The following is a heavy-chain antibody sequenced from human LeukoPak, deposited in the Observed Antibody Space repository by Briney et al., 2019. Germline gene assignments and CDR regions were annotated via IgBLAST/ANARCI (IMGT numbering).Heavy chain of an antibody. Sequence: TASETLSLTCTVSGGSISSGSYYWSWIRQPAGKGLEWIGRIYTSGSTNYNPSLKSRVTMSVDTSKNQFSLKLSSVTAADTAVYYCARDKYYYDSSGYYYFDYWGQGTLVTVSS. J-gene: IGHJ4*02. V-gene: IGHV4-61*02. CDR3: ARDKYYYDSSGYYYFDY. D-gene: IGHD3-22*01. CDR2: IYTSGST. CDR1: GGSISSGSYY.